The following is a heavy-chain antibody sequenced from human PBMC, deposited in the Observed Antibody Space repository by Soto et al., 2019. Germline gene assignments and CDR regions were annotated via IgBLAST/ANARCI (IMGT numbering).Heavy chain of an antibody. V-gene: IGHV4-59*08. Sequence: SETLSITCTVSGGSISVHYWSWIRQPPRKGLEWIGYIYYSGSTNYNPSLKSRVTISVDTSKNQFSLKLNSVTAADTAVYYCARRLGVDWWGEISLPWGQGTLVTGS. CDR2: IYYSGST. D-gene: IGHD2-21*02. CDR1: GGSISVHY. CDR3: ARRLGVDWWGEISLP. J-gene: IGHJ5*02.